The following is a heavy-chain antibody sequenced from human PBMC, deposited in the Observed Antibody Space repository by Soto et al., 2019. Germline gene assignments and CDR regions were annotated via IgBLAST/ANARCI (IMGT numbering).Heavy chain of an antibody. J-gene: IGHJ6*02. CDR3: ARDIPRITIFGVARPRRYYYGMDV. Sequence: HPGGSLRLSCAASGFTVSSNYMSWVRQAPGKGLEWVSAIYSGGNTYYADSVKGRFTISRDNSKNTLYLQMNSLRAEDTAVYYCARDIPRITIFGVARPRRYYYGMDVWGQGTTVTVSS. CDR1: GFTVSSNY. D-gene: IGHD3-3*01. V-gene: IGHV3-66*01. CDR2: IYSGGNT.